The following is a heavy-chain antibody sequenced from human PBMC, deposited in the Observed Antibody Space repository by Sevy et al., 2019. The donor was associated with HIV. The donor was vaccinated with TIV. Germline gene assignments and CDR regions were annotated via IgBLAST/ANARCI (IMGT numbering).Heavy chain of an antibody. CDR3: TTDRGRTSSMYFDL. J-gene: IGHJ2*01. CDR2: IKGNSNGGTI. V-gene: IGHV3-15*01. Sequence: GGSLRLSCAASGFTFSRAWMSWVRQAPGKGLEWVGRIKGNSNGGTIDYAAPVKGRFSISRDDSENTVYLQMNSLNTEDTATYYGTTDRGRTSSMYFDLWGRGTLVTVSS. D-gene: IGHD3-10*01. CDR1: GFTFSRAW.